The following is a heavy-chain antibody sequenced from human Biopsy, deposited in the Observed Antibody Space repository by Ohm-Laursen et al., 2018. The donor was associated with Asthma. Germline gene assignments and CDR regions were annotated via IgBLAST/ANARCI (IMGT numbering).Heavy chain of an antibody. Sequence: SQTLSLTCTVSGGSMSSSSYYWGWIRQPPGKGLEWLGSISYTGSAYHNPSLKSQVTISVDKSKNHFSLKLSSVTAADTAVYYCARHWDWGSFFDYWGQGTPVTVSS. V-gene: IGHV4-39*01. CDR2: ISYTGSA. CDR1: GGSMSSSSYY. D-gene: IGHD7-27*01. CDR3: ARHWDWGSFFDY. J-gene: IGHJ4*02.